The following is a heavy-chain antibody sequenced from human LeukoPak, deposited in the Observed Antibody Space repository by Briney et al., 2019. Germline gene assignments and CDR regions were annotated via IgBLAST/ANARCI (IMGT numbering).Heavy chain of an antibody. CDR3: ARDTYYDSSGYYSD. D-gene: IGHD3-22*01. V-gene: IGHV1-2*02. CDR1: GYTFTGYY. J-gene: IGHJ4*02. Sequence: ASVKVSCKASGYTFTGYYMHWVRQAPGQGLEWMGWINPNSGGTNYAQKFQGRVTMTRDTSISTAYMELSRLRSDDTAVYYCARDTYYDSSGYYSDWGQGTLVTVSS. CDR2: INPNSGGT.